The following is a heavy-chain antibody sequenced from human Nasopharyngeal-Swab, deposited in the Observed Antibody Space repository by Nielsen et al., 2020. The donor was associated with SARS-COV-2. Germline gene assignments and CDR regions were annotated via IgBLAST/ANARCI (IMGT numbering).Heavy chain of an antibody. D-gene: IGHD3-22*01. V-gene: IGHV3-30*18. J-gene: IGHJ4*02. CDR1: GFTFSSYG. CDR3: AKDESGYYYGSSGYIDY. Sequence: GGSLRLSCAASGFTFSSYGMHWVRQAPGKGLEWVAVISYDGSNKYYADSVKGRFTISRDNSKNTLYLQMNSLRAEDTAVYYCAKDESGYYYGSSGYIDYWGQGTLVTVSS. CDR2: ISYDGSNK.